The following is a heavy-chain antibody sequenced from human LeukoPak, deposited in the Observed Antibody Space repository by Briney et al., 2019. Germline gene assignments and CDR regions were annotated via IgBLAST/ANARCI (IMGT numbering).Heavy chain of an antibody. J-gene: IGHJ6*02. V-gene: IGHV1-2*06. D-gene: IGHD2-21*02. CDR3: ARDSVVVTATPYYYYGMDV. Sequence: ASVKVSCKASGYTFTDYYVHWVRQAPGQGLEWMGRINAKSGDTNAAQRFQGRVTMTRVTSITTAYMELSSLRSEDTAVYYCARDSVVVTATPYYYYGMDVWGQGTTVTVSS. CDR1: GYTFTDYY. CDR2: INAKSGDT.